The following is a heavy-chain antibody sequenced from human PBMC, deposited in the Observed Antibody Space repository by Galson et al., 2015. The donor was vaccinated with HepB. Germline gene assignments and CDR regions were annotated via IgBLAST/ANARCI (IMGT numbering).Heavy chain of an antibody. CDR3: AKDSYTAMVLVYYYYGMDV. CDR2: ISYDGSNK. CDR1: GFTFSSYG. J-gene: IGHJ6*02. D-gene: IGHD5-18*01. V-gene: IGHV3-30*18. Sequence: SLRLSCAASGFTFSSYGMHWVRQAPGKGLEWVAVISYDGSNKYYADSVKGRFTISRDNSKNTLYLQMNSLRAEDTAVYYCAKDSYTAMVLVYYYYGMDVWGQGTTVTVSS.